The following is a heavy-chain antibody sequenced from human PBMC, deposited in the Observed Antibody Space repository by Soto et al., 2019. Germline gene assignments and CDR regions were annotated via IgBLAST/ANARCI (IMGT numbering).Heavy chain of an antibody. D-gene: IGHD4-4*01. J-gene: IGHJ5*02. V-gene: IGHV3-23*01. CDR3: AKDRGPTVTPWFDP. Sequence: PGGSLRLSCAASGFTFSSYGMSRVRQAPGKGLEWVSTISGSGGSTYYADSVKGRFTISRDNSKNTLYLQMNSLRAEETAVYYCAKDRGPTVTPWFDPWGQGTLVTVSS. CDR2: ISGSGGST. CDR1: GFTFSSYG.